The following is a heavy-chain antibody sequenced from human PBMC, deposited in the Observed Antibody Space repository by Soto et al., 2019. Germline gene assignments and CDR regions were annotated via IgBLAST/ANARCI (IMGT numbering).Heavy chain of an antibody. CDR2: ISGSGDYT. Sequence: EVQLLESGGGLVQPGESLRLSCADSGFTFSSYAMTWVRQAPGKELEWVSSISGSGDYTYFADSVKGRFTISRDNSKDTLYLQMSSLRVEDTAVYYCAKDSRSHPQGWFDPWGQGTLVTVSS. D-gene: IGHD2-15*01. J-gene: IGHJ5*02. CDR1: GFTFSSYA. V-gene: IGHV3-23*01. CDR3: AKDSRSHPQGWFDP.